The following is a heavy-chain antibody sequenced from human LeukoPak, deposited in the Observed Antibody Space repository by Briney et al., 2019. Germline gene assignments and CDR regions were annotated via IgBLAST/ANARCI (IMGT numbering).Heavy chain of an antibody. Sequence: SETLSLTCTVSGSSITRYYWSWIRQPPGKGLESIAYIYNIGSTNYNPSLKTRLTMSADTSNIQFSLKLSSVTAADTTVYYCATGVHGIAAAGDYYFDYWGQGTLVTVSS. V-gene: IGHV4-59*03. CDR3: ATGVHGIAAAGDYYFDY. CDR1: GSSITRYY. CDR2: IYNIGST. J-gene: IGHJ4*02. D-gene: IGHD6-13*01.